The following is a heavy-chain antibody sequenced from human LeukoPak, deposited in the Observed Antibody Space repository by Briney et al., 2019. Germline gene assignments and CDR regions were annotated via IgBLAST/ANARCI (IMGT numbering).Heavy chain of an antibody. CDR1: GFTFSSYG. D-gene: IGHD3-22*01. CDR3: ARDVRGPTGFDSSGRDTFDY. CDR2: IRYDGSMK. J-gene: IGHJ4*02. V-gene: IGHV3-30*02. Sequence: GGSLRLSCAASGFTFSSYGMHWVRQAPGKGLEWVAFIRYDGSMKYYADSVRGRFTISRDNSKNTLYLQLNSLRAEDTAVYYCARDVRGPTGFDSSGRDTFDYWGQGTLVAV.